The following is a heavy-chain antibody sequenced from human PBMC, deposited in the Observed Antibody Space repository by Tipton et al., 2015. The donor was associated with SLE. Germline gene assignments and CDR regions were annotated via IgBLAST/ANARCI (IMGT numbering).Heavy chain of an antibody. Sequence: TLSLTCTVSGDSITSSSDYWSWIRQPAGKGLEWIGRIYTSGNTNYNPSLESRVTISVDTSKNQFSLKLSSVTAADTAVYYCARGRITMVRGRRSYYYMDVWGKGTTVTVSS. J-gene: IGHJ6*03. CDR1: GDSITSSSDY. CDR3: ARGRITMVRGRRSYYYMDV. D-gene: IGHD3-10*01. CDR2: IYTSGNT. V-gene: IGHV4-61*02.